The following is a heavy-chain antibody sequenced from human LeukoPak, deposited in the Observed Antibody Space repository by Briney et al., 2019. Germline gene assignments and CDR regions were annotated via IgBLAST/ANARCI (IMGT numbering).Heavy chain of an antibody. CDR3: ARDQGTAMSDY. J-gene: IGHJ4*02. D-gene: IGHD5-18*01. V-gene: IGHV3-66*01. CDR1: GFTVSSNY. CDR2: IYSGGST. Sequence: PGGSLRLSCAASGFTVSSNYMSWVRQAPGKGLEWVSVIYSGGSTYYADSVKGRFTISRDNSKNTLYLQMNSLRAEDTAVYYCARDQGTAMSDYWGQGTLVTVSS.